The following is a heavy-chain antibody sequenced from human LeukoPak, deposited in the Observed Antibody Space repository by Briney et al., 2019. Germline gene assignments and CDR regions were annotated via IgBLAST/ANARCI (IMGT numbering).Heavy chain of an antibody. CDR1: GFTFSSYA. J-gene: IGHJ1*01. D-gene: IGHD6-19*01. V-gene: IGHV3-23*01. CDR2: MSGNGDDT. Sequence: PGGSLRLSCAASGFTFSSYAMSWVRQAPGKGLEWVSLMSGNGDDTYYADSVKGRFTISRDNSMTTLSLQMNSLRAEDTAVYYCAKFAGSGWGTEYFQHWGQGTLVTVSS. CDR3: AKFAGSGWGTEYFQH.